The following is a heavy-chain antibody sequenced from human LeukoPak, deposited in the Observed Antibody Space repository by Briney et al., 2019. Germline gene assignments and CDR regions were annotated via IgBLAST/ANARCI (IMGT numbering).Heavy chain of an antibody. J-gene: IGHJ5*02. Sequence: GESLKISCKGSGYSFTSYWIGWVRQMPGKGLEWMGIIYPGDSDTRYSPSFQGQVTISADKSISTAYLQWSSLKASDTAMYYCARQSSSSGPRENNWFAPGGQGPLVTASS. CDR3: ARQSSSSGPRENNWFAP. D-gene: IGHD6-6*01. V-gene: IGHV5-51*01. CDR1: GYSFTSYW. CDR2: IYPGDSDT.